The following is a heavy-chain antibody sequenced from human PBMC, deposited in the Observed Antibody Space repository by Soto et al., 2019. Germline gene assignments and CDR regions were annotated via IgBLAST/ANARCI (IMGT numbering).Heavy chain of an antibody. J-gene: IGHJ4*02. D-gene: IGHD6-19*01. CDR3: ARAPYSSGWWGFDY. Sequence: EVQLVESGGGLVQPGGSLRLSCAASGLTFSSYWMHWVRQAPGKGLVWVSRISTDGSVTTYADSVKGRFTISRDNAKNALYLQMNSLRPEDRAVYYCARAPYSSGWWGFDYGGQGTLVTVSS. V-gene: IGHV3-74*01. CDR1: GLTFSSYW. CDR2: ISTDGSVT.